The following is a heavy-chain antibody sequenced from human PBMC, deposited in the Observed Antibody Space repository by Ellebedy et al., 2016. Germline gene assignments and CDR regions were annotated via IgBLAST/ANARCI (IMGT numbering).Heavy chain of an antibody. J-gene: IGHJ4*02. D-gene: IGHD6-19*01. CDR2: IKSDGSST. V-gene: IGHV3-74*01. Sequence: GESLKISCTGSGFTFSSSWMHWVRQAPGKGLEWVSRIKSDGSSTSHADSVKGRFTISRDSSKNTLYLDMDSLRAEDTAIYYCAKCRHINGCLLDYWGQGTLVTVSS. CDR3: AKCRHINGCLLDY. CDR1: GFTFSSSW.